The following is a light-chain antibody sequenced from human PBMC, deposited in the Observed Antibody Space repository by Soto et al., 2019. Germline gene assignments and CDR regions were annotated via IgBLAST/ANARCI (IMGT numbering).Light chain of an antibody. CDR1: QSVGSY. CDR2: DAS. J-gene: IGKJ1*01. CDR3: QQRSNWPPTWT. Sequence: EIVLTQSPATLSLSPGERATLSCRASQSVGSYLAWYHQRPGQAPRLLVYDASNRATDIPARFSGSGSGTDFTLTISSLEREDFAFYYCQQRSNWPPTWTFGQGTKVEIK. V-gene: IGKV3-11*01.